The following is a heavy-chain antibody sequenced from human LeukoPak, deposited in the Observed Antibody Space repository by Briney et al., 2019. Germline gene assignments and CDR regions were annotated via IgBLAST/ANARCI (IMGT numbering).Heavy chain of an antibody. V-gene: IGHV5-51*01. Sequence: GESLKISCKGSGYSFTSYWIGWVRQMPGKGLEWMGIICPGDSDTRYSPSFQGQVTISADKSITTAYLQWSSLKASDTAMYYCARSEDSSGLFRIYWGQGTLVTVSS. CDR1: GYSFTSYW. CDR2: ICPGDSDT. J-gene: IGHJ4*02. CDR3: ARSEDSSGLFRIY. D-gene: IGHD3-22*01.